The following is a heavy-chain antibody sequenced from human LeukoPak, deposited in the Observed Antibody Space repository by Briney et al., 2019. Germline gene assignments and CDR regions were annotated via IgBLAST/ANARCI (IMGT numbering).Heavy chain of an antibody. Sequence: GGSLRLSCVASGFTFSSHEVNWVRQAPGKGLEWISCISSSGTTTKYADSVKGRFTISRDNAKKSLYLEMNNLRAEDTAVYYCATDGAGFDTWGQGVLVTVSS. CDR1: GFTFSSHE. J-gene: IGHJ5*02. V-gene: IGHV3-48*03. CDR2: ISSSGTTT. CDR3: ATDGAGFDT.